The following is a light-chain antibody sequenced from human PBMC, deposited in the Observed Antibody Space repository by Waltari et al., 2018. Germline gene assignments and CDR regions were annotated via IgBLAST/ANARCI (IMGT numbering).Light chain of an antibody. CDR2: KAS. Sequence: DIQMTQSPSTLSVSVGDRVTITCRASQNVNRWLAWYQQKPGKAPTLLIYKASSLEIGVPSRVSGSGSGTEFTLTISSLQADDFATYYCQHYNGDSRTFGQGTKVEIK. J-gene: IGKJ1*01. CDR1: QNVNRW. CDR3: QHYNGDSRT. V-gene: IGKV1-5*03.